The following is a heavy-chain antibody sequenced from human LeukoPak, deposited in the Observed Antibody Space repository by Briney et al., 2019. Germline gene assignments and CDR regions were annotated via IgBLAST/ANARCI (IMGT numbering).Heavy chain of an antibody. Sequence: PSETLSLTCAVSGGSISSSNWWSWVRQPPGKGLEWIGEIYHSGSTNYNPSLKSRVTISVDKSKNQFSLKLSSVTAADTAVYYCARDIIVVVVAANFPQGAYGMDVWGQGTTVTVSS. J-gene: IGHJ6*02. CDR2: IYHSGST. D-gene: IGHD2-15*01. CDR3: ARDIIVVVVAANFPQGAYGMDV. V-gene: IGHV4-4*02. CDR1: GGSISSSNW.